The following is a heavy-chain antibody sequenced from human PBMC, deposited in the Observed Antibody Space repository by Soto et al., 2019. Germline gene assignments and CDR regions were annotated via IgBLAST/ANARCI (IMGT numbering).Heavy chain of an antibody. J-gene: IGHJ4*02. CDR3: AGGASNDYGDYLNY. CDR2: IIPILGIA. Sequence: SVKVSCKASGGTFSSYTISWVRQAPGQGLEWMGRIIPILGIANYAQKFQGRVTITADKSTSTAYMELSSLRSEDTAVYHCAGGASNDYGDYLNYWGQGTLVTVS. V-gene: IGHV1-69*02. CDR1: GGTFSSYT. D-gene: IGHD4-17*01.